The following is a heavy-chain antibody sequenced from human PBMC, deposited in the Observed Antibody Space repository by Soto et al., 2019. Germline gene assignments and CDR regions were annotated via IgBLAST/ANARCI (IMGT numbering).Heavy chain of an antibody. CDR2: ISWNSGSI. CDR3: VNDVGYESSDYVLIPFDY. Sequence: EVQLVESGGGLVQPGRSLRLSCAASGFTFDDYAMQWVRQAPGKGLEWVSGISWNSGSIGYADSVKGRFTISRDNAKKSLDLQMNSLRAEDTALYYCVNDVGYESSDYVLIPFDYWGQGTLVIVSS. J-gene: IGHJ4*02. V-gene: IGHV3-9*01. CDR1: GFTFDDYA. D-gene: IGHD3-22*01.